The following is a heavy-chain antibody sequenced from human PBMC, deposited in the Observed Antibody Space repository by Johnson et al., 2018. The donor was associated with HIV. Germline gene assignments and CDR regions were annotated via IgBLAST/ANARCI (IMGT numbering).Heavy chain of an antibody. Sequence: QVRLVESGGGVVQPGRSLRLSCAASGFTFSSYAMHWVRQAPGKGLEWVAVISYDGSNKYYADSVKGRFTISRDNSKNTLYLQMNSLRAEDTAVYYCARVRFSISRDNAKNTLYLQMDSLRPEDTAVYYCASGDDDGFWGRGTLVTVSS. CDR2: ISYDGSNK. D-gene: IGHD5-12*01. V-gene: IGHV3-30-3*01. CDR1: GFTFSSYA. J-gene: IGHJ4*03. CDR3: ARVRFSISRDNAKNTLYLQMDSLRPEDTAVYYCASGDDDGF.